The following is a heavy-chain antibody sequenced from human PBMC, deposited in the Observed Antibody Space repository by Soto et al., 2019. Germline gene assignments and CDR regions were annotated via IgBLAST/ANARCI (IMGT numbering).Heavy chain of an antibody. D-gene: IGHD3-16*01. Sequence: ASVKVSCKASGYTFTSYDINWVRQATGQGLEWMGWMNPNTGNTDYAQKFQGRVTMTRSTSISTAYMELSSLRSEDTAVYYCARGMGYYDGPDVWCQGTTVTVSS. CDR1: GYTFTSYD. CDR3: ARGMGYYDGPDV. CDR2: MNPNTGNT. V-gene: IGHV1-8*01. J-gene: IGHJ6*02.